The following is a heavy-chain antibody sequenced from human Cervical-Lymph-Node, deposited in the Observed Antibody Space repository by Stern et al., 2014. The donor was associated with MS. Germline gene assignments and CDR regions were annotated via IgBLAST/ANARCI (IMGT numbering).Heavy chain of an antibody. D-gene: IGHD6-13*01. CDR3: ALSSETSDRWYSLGYDL. CDR1: GGTFSKFP. Sequence: VQLLQSGAEVTKPGSSVKVPCQASGGTFSKFPSSWVRQAPGQGLEWLGGIFPVFGTPTYAQEFRGRVTITADVPTSTVYMELSSLRSDDTAVYYCALSSETSDRWYSLGYDLWGQGTLVTVSS. V-gene: IGHV1-69*01. CDR2: IFPVFGTP. J-gene: IGHJ5*02.